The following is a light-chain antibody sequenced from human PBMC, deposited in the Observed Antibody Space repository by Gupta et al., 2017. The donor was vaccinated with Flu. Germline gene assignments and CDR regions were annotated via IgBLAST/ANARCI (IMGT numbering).Light chain of an antibody. CDR2: RVS. CDR1: QSLVHRNGNSY. V-gene: IGKV2-30*02. Sequence: PVTLGQPASISCRSSQSLVHRNGNSYLTWFQQRPGQSPRRLIYRVSNRDSGVPDRFSGSGSGTDFTLKISRAEAEYFGVDDCMQGTYWPTFGQGTKVEIK. CDR3: MQGTYWPT. J-gene: IGKJ1*01.